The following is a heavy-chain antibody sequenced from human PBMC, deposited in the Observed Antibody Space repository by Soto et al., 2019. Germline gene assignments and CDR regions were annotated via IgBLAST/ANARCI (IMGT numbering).Heavy chain of an antibody. V-gene: IGHV4-31*03. Sequence: SETLSLTCTVSGSTIDTGFWTWIRQRPEKGLEWIGYSRYRGSTLYNPSLKSRVTISMDTSKSQFSLNLSSVTAADTAIYYCARGGVYFDSWGQGTLVTVSS. J-gene: IGHJ4*02. CDR3: ARGGVYFDS. CDR2: SRYRGST. D-gene: IGHD2-8*02. CDR1: GSTIDTGF.